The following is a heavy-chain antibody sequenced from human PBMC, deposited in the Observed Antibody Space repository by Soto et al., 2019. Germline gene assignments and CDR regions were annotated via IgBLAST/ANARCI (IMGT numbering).Heavy chain of an antibody. Sequence: GSLRLSCAASGFTFSSYSMNWVRQAPGKGLEWVSYISSSSSTIYYADSVKGRFTISRDNAKNSLYLQMNSLRAEDTAVYYCARETAALYYYYYMDVWGKGTTVTVSS. CDR1: GFTFSSYS. D-gene: IGHD2-2*01. J-gene: IGHJ6*03. CDR2: ISSSSSTI. V-gene: IGHV3-48*01. CDR3: ARETAALYYYYYMDV.